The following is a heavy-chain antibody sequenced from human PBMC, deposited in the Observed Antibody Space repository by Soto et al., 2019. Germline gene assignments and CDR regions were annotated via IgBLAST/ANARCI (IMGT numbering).Heavy chain of an antibody. J-gene: IGHJ6*02. D-gene: IGHD5-12*01. CDR2: ISSSSAYI. CDR3: ARDCKGRDGYPNYYYYGMDV. V-gene: IGHV3-21*06. Sequence: GGSLRLSCAASGFTFDNYHMNWVRQSPGKGLEWVSSISSSSAYIYYADSMKGRFTVSRDNAKNTLFLQLNSLRAADTAVYYRARDCKGRDGYPNYYYYGMDVWGQGTTVTVSS. CDR1: GFTFDNYH.